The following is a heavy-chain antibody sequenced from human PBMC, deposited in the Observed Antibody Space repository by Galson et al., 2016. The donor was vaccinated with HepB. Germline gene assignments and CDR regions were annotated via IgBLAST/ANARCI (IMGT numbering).Heavy chain of an antibody. CDR3: ARGDCSSSTCYVIWFDP. Sequence: SLRLSCAASGFTFSNYWMSWVRQAPGKGLEWVANIKNEGSQKYYVDSVKGRFTISRDNGKNSLYLQMGSLRAEDTAVYYCARGDCSSSTCYVIWFDPWGQGTLVTVSS. D-gene: IGHD2-2*01. CDR1: GFTFSNYW. CDR2: IKNEGSQK. J-gene: IGHJ5*02. V-gene: IGHV3-7*01.